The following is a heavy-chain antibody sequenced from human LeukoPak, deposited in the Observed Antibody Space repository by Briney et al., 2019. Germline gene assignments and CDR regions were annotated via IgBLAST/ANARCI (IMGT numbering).Heavy chain of an antibody. J-gene: IGHJ4*02. D-gene: IGHD3-22*01. V-gene: IGHV3-23*01. Sequence: PGGSLRLSCAASEFTVSSNYMSWVRQAPGKGLEWVSAISGSGGSTYYADSVKGRFTISRDNSKNTLYLQMNSLRAEDTAVYYCAKFGYYDSSGYYYDYVLNNDYWGQGTLVTVSS. CDR3: AKFGYYDSSGYYYDYVLNNDY. CDR2: ISGSGGST. CDR1: EFTVSSNY.